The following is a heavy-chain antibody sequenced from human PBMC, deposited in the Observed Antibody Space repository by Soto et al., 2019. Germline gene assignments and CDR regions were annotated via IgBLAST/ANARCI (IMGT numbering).Heavy chain of an antibody. J-gene: IGHJ4*02. CDR3: AWVYSDIVTGFRN. Sequence: GGSLRLSCAASGFTVSTNFMSWVRQAPGKGLEWVSVIYRDANTNHVESLKGRSTISRDKATNILYLQVDSLGDEDTAVYYCAWVYSDIVTGFRNWGQGTLVTVSS. V-gene: IGHV3-66*01. D-gene: IGHD3-9*01. CDR1: GFTVSTNF. CDR2: IYRDANT.